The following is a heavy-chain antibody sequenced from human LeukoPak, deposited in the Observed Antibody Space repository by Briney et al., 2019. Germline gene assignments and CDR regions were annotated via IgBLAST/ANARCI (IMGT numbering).Heavy chain of an antibody. J-gene: IGHJ2*01. V-gene: IGHV1-69*06. D-gene: IGHD3-22*01. Sequence: GASVKVSCKASGGTFSSYAISWVRQAPGQGLEWMGGIIPIFGTANYAQKFQGRVTITADKSTSTAYMELSSLRSEDTAVYYCARWWGTYDSSGYYSISIENWYFDLWGRGTLVTVSS. CDR2: IIPIFGTA. CDR3: ARWWGTYDSSGYYSISIENWYFDL. CDR1: GGTFSSYA.